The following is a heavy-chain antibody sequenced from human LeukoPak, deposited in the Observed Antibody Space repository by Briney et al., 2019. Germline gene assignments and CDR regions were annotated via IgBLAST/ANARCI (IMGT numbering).Heavy chain of an antibody. CDR3: TRRFDY. CDR1: GFTFDDYA. J-gene: IGHJ4*02. Sequence: HPGGSLRLSCAASGFTFDDYAMHWVRQAPGKGLEWVSGISWNSGSIGYADSVKGRFTISKDNAKNSLYLQMNSLRTEDTAVYYCTRRFDYWGQGTLVTVSS. CDR2: ISWNSGSI. V-gene: IGHV3-9*01.